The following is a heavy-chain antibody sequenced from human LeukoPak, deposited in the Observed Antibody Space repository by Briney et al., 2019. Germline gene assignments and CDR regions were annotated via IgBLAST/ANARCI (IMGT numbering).Heavy chain of an antibody. CDR2: IIPIFGTA. CDR3: ARVGGSGSYYYFDY. CDR1: GYTSTSYY. D-gene: IGHD1-26*01. V-gene: IGHV1-69*13. J-gene: IGHJ4*02. Sequence: ASVKVSCKASGYTSTSYYMHWVRQAPGQGLEWMGGIIPIFGTANYAQKFQGRVTITADESTSTAYMELSSLRSEDTAVYYCARVGGSGSYYYFDYWGQGTLVTVSS.